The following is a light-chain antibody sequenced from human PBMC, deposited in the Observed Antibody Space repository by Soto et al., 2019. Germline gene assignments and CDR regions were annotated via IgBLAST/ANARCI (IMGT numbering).Light chain of an antibody. Sequence: DIQMTQSPSTLSASVGDRVTITCRASQSIGSSLAWYQQKPGKAPNLLISDVSSLERGVPSRFGGSGSGTEFTFTIRSLQPDDFATYYCQQYNGYSRTFGQGTKVEIK. CDR3: QQYNGYSRT. CDR2: DVS. J-gene: IGKJ1*01. CDR1: QSIGSS. V-gene: IGKV1-5*01.